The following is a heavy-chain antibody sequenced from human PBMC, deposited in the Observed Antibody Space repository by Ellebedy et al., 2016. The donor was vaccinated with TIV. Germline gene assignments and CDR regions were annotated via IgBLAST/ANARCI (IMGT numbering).Heavy chain of an antibody. Sequence: SETLSLXCTVSGGSISSSGYYWGWIRQPPGKGLEWIGSIYYSGSTHYNPSLKSRVTISVDKSKNQLSLKLSSVIAADTAVYYCVENGYYSLDHWGQGTLVTVSS. CDR1: GGSISSSGYY. CDR3: VENGYYSLDH. V-gene: IGHV4-39*07. D-gene: IGHD2-15*01. J-gene: IGHJ4*02. CDR2: IYYSGST.